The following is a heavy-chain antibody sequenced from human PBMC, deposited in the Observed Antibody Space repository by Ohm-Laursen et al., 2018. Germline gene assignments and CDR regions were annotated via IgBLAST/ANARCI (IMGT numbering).Heavy chain of an antibody. CDR1: GYTLTELS. V-gene: IGHV1-24*01. CDR2: FDPEDGET. J-gene: IGHJ3*02. D-gene: IGHD2-21*01. Sequence: GASVKVSCKASGYTLTELSMHWVRQAPGKGLEWMGGFDPEDGETIYAQKFQGRVTMTEDTSTDTAYMELSSLRSEDTAVYYCAREGVIATNINQGNDAFDIWGQGAMVTVSS. CDR3: AREGVIATNINQGNDAFDI.